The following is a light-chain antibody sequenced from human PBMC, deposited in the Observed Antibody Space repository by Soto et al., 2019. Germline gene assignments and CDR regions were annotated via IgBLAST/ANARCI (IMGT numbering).Light chain of an antibody. CDR3: QQFGSSPRT. V-gene: IGKV3-20*01. J-gene: IGKJ1*01. CDR2: GAS. Sequence: EIVLTQSPGTLSLSPGERATLSCRASQSVTSTHLAWYQQRPGQAPRPLIYGASSRATGIPDRFSGSGSGTDFTLTVSRLEPEDFAVYYCQQFGSSPRTFGQGTKVELQ. CDR1: QSVTSTH.